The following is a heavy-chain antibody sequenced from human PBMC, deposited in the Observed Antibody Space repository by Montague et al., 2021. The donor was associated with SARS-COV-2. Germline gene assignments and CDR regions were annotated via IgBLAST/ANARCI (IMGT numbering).Heavy chain of an antibody. CDR2: IYYSGGI. J-gene: IGHJ5*02. Sequence: SETLSLTCTVSGGSMSDHYWAWIRQPPGKGLEWLAYIYYSGGINSNASLKSRVTMSVDTSKNQFSLKLTSVTAADTAVYYCARAVSVRRAVNWFDPWGQGTLVTGSP. V-gene: IGHV4-59*11. D-gene: IGHD3-10*01. CDR3: ARAVSVRRAVNWFDP. CDR1: GGSMSDHY.